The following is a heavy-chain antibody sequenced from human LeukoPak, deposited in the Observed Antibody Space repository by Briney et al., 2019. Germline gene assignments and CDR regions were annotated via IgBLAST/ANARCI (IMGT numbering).Heavy chain of an antibody. CDR1: GFTFSNSW. J-gene: IGHJ3*02. CDR3: VRGVGSSTSCYVRAFDI. V-gene: IGHV3-52*01. CDR2: KKCDGSEK. Sequence: GGSLRLSCAASGFTFSNSWMHWVCQAPEKGREGVADKKCDGSEKCYVDSVKGRLTISRDNAKNSLYLQVNSLRAEDMTVYYCVRGVGSSTSCYVRAFDIWGQGTMVTVSS. D-gene: IGHD2-2*01.